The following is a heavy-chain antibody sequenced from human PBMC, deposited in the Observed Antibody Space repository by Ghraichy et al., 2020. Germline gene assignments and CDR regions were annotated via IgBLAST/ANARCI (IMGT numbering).Heavy chain of an antibody. CDR3: ASLPRPPRGSASAEYFQH. CDR2: ISSSSSTI. CDR1: GFTFSSYS. V-gene: IGHV3-48*01. D-gene: IGHD3-16*01. Sequence: GGSLRLSCAASGFTFSSYSMNWVRQAPGKGLEWVSYISSSSSTIYYADSVKGRFTISRDNAKNSLYLQMNSLRAEDTAVYYCASLPRPPRGSASAEYFQHWGQGTLVTVSS. J-gene: IGHJ1*01.